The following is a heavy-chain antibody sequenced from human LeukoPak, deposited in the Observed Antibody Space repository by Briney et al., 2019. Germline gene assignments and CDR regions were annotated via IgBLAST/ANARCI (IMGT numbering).Heavy chain of an antibody. J-gene: IGHJ4*02. Sequence: PGGSLRLSCAASGLTSSRYWMHWVRQAPGKGLEWVSSISSSSSYIYYADSVKGRFTISRDNAKNSLYLQMNSLRAEDTAVYYCARDLSGSWYGGAAYYFDYWGQGTLVTVSS. D-gene: IGHD6-13*01. CDR3: ARDLSGSWYGGAAYYFDY. CDR2: ISSSSSYI. V-gene: IGHV3-21*01. CDR1: GLTSSRYW.